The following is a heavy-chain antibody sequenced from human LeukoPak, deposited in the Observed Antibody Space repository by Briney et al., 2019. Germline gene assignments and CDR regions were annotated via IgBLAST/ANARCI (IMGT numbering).Heavy chain of an antibody. D-gene: IGHD3-16*01. Sequence: GGSLRLSCAASGFTFSSYGMHWVRQAPGKGLEWLANIKEDGSEKYYVDSVKGRFTISRDNAKNSLYLQMNSLRAEDTAVYYCARGRGMGYWGQGTLVTVSS. CDR2: IKEDGSEK. CDR1: GFTFSSYG. V-gene: IGHV3-7*01. CDR3: ARGRGMGY. J-gene: IGHJ4*02.